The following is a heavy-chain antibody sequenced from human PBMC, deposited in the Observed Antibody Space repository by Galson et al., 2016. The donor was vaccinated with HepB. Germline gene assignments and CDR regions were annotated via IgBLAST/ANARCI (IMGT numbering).Heavy chain of an antibody. J-gene: IGHJ3*02. CDR1: GFTFSNYA. Sequence: SLRLSCAASGFTFSNYAMHWVRQAPGKGLEWVAVIWYDGSSKYYIDSVKGRFTISRDNPKNTLYLQMNSLRDEDTAVYYCAKDVGYCSGGTCSIDAFDIWGQGTMVTVSS. D-gene: IGHD2-15*01. V-gene: IGHV3-33*03. CDR2: IWYDGSSK. CDR3: AKDVGYCSGGTCSIDAFDI.